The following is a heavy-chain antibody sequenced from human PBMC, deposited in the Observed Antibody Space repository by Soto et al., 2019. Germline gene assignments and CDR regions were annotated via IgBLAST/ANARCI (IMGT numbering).Heavy chain of an antibody. CDR1: GFIFPNLA. D-gene: IGHD2-15*01. CDR3: ATYPTPFAGPSRVYYGLDF. J-gene: IGHJ6*02. V-gene: IGHV3-30-3*01. Sequence: QVRLEESGGGVVQPGRSLRLSCAASGFIFPNLAFHWIRQAPGKGLEWVAGISSDGTTRYYADSVKGRFSISRDNFKDKLFLQTNTLRPEDTAVYYWATYPTPFAGPSRVYYGLDFWGQGTTVTVSS. CDR2: ISSDGTTR.